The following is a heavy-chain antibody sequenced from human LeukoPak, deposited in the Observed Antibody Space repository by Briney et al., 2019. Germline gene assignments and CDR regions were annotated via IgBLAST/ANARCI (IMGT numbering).Heavy chain of an antibody. CDR2: ISSSGSTI. CDR1: GFTFSDYY. V-gene: IGHV3-11*04. CDR3: ASWHPYYYDLGATFDY. Sequence: GGSLRLSCAASGFTFSDYYMSWIRQAPGKGLEWVSYISSSGSTIYYADSVKGRFTISRDNAKNSLYLQMNSLRAEDTAVYYCASWHPYYYDLGATFDYWGQGTLVIVSS. D-gene: IGHD3-22*01. J-gene: IGHJ4*02.